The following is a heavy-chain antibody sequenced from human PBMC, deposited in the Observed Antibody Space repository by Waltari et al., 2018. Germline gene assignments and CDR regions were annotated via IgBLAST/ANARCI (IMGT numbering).Heavy chain of an antibody. CDR1: GGSISSYY. CDR3: ARDRGTGDVYFDY. CDR2: IYYSGST. Sequence: QVQLQESGPGLVKPSETLSLTCTVSGGSISSYYWSWIRQPPGKGLEWIGYIYYSGSTNYTPSLKSRVTISVDPSKNQFSLKLSSVTAADTAVYYCARDRGTGDVYFDYWGQGTLVTVSS. J-gene: IGHJ4*02. D-gene: IGHD7-27*01. V-gene: IGHV4-59*01.